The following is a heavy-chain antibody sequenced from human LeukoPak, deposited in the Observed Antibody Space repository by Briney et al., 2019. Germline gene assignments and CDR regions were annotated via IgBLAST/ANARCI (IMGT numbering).Heavy chain of an antibody. Sequence: GGSLRDSCAASGFSSSRSIVNWVRQAPGKGLEWVSSISSSSGYIYYADSVKGRFTISRDNAKNSLYLQMHSLRAEDTALYCCARGRPMIVVARGSWAQGPLVTVSS. CDR3: ARGRPMIVVARGS. J-gene: IGHJ5*02. CDR2: ISSSSGYI. V-gene: IGHV3-21*01. CDR1: GFSSSRSI. D-gene: IGHD3-22*01.